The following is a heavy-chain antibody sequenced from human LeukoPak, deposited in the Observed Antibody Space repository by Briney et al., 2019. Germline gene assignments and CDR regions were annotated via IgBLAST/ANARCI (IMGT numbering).Heavy chain of an antibody. CDR3: ARGAWWEDY. J-gene: IGHJ4*02. V-gene: IGHV4-59*08. CDR1: GGPIRSYY. D-gene: IGHD1-26*01. Sequence: SETLSLTCTVSGGPIRSYYWSWIRQPPGKGLEWIGYIYYSGSTNYNPSLKSRVTISVDTSKNQFSLKLSSVTAADTAVYYCARGAWWEDYWGQGTLVTVSS. CDR2: IYYSGST.